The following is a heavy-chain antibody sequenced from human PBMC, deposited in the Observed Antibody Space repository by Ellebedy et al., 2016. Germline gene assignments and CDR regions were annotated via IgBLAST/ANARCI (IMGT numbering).Heavy chain of an antibody. CDR2: VSGRGGSA. CDR1: GFAFRNYA. Sequence: GGSLRLSCAASGFAFRNYAMSWVRQAPGKGLEWVSTVSGRGGSASYADFVKGRFTISRDISRNTLYLQMDSLRVEDTALYYCVKGASSGSWVTMEYWGQGALVTVSS. J-gene: IGHJ4*02. D-gene: IGHD6-13*01. CDR3: VKGASSGSWVTMEY. V-gene: IGHV3-23*01.